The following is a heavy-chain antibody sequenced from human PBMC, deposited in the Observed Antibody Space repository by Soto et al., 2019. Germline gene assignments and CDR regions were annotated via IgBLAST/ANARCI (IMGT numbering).Heavy chain of an antibody. CDR1: GGSFSGYY. Sequence: ETLALACAVYGGSFSGYYWNGIRQSPGKGLECIGEINHSGTSNYNPSLNSRVTISVDTSKNQFSLQLRYVTAADTAVYYCARKSTMPVRGLFRYHSYGLDVWGQGTTVTV. D-gene: IGHD2-2*01. V-gene: IGHV4-34*01. CDR2: INHSGTS. J-gene: IGHJ6*02. CDR3: ARKSTMPVRGLFRYHSYGLDV.